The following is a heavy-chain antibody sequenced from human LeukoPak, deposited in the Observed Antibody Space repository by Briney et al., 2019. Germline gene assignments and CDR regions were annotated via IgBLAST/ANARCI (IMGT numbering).Heavy chain of an antibody. J-gene: IGHJ4*02. CDR3: ARDASITGTTYFDY. CDR2: IYSGGST. Sequence: PGGSLRLSCAASRFTVSSNYMSWVRQAPGKGLEWVSVIYSGGSTYYADSVKGRFTISRDNSKNTLYLQMNSLRAEDTAVYYCARDASITGTTYFDYWGQGTLVTVSS. D-gene: IGHD1-7*01. V-gene: IGHV3-66*01. CDR1: RFTVSSNY.